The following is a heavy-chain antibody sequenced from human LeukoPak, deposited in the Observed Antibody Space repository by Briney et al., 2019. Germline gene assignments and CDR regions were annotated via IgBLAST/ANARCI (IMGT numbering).Heavy chain of an antibody. D-gene: IGHD3-3*01. CDR2: INSDGSSA. V-gene: IGHV3-74*01. CDR3: ARRSSEWLLYYFDY. J-gene: IGHJ4*02. Sequence: LGGSLRLSCAASGFTFSSYWMHWVRQAPGKGLVWVSRINSDGSSASYADSVKGRFTISRDNSKNTLYLQMNSLRAEDTAVYYCARRSSEWLLYYFDYWGQGTLVTVSS. CDR1: GFTFSSYW.